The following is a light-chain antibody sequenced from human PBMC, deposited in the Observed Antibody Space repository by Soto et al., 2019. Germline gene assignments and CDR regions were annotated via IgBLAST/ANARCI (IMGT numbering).Light chain of an antibody. J-gene: IGKJ2*01. V-gene: IGKV4-1*01. CDR3: HQYYSSPHT. CDR1: QSVLYSSNNKNY. Sequence: DIVMTQSPDSLAVSLGERATINCKSSQSVLYSSNNKNYLAWYQQKPGQPPKLLIYWASSREPGVPDRFSGSGSGTDFTLTISSLQAEDVAVYFCHQYYSSPHTFGQGTKLEIK. CDR2: WAS.